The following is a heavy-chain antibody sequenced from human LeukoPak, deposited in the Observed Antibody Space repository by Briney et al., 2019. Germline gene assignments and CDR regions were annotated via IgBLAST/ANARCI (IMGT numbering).Heavy chain of an antibody. D-gene: IGHD3-16*01. CDR2: ISGSGSTI. Sequence: GGSLRLSCAASGFTFSSYGMSWVRQAPGKGLEWVSAISGSGSTIYYADSVKGRFTISRDNAKNSLYLQMNSLRAEDTAVYYCAREGGQDDAFDIWGQGTMVTVSS. CDR3: AREGGQDDAFDI. J-gene: IGHJ3*02. CDR1: GFTFSSYG. V-gene: IGHV3-48*04.